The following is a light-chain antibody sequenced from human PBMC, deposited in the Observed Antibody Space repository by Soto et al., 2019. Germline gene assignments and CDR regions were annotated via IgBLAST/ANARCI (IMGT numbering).Light chain of an antibody. V-gene: IGLV1-44*01. J-gene: IGLJ2*01. CDR2: SNT. CDR1: SSNIGSHT. Sequence: QSVLTQPPSASGTPGQTIAISCSGGSSNIGSHTVNWYQQLPGTAPRLLIYSNTQRPSGVPDRFSGSKSGNSASLAISGLQSEYEGDYYCAAWDDSLNGVVFGGGTKVTVL. CDR3: AAWDDSLNGVV.